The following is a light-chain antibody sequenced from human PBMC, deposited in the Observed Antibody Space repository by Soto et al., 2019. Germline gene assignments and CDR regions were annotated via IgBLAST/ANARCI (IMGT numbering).Light chain of an antibody. J-gene: IGKJ4*01. V-gene: IGKV1-33*01. Sequence: DIQMTQSPASLSASVGDRITIICKASQDITRYLSWYQQKQGQAPRXLISDASNLESGVPSRFSGGGSGTDFTFTISRLQPEDIETDLCQQYDDLPLTFGGGTKVDIK. CDR1: QDITRY. CDR2: DAS. CDR3: QQYDDLPLT.